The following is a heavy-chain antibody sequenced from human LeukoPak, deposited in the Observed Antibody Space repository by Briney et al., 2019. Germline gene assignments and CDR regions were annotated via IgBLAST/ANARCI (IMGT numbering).Heavy chain of an antibody. CDR1: GASISSYH. CDR3: ARARYVNSFYAFDI. CDR2: ILSSGTT. D-gene: IGHD3-9*01. V-gene: IGHV4-59*01. J-gene: IGHJ3*02. Sequence: PSETLSLTCTVSGASISSYHWSWTRQPPGKGLEWIGYILSSGTTNYNPSLKSRVTIFGDTSKNQFFLKLSSVTAADTAVYYCARARYVNSFYAFDIWGQGTLVTVSS.